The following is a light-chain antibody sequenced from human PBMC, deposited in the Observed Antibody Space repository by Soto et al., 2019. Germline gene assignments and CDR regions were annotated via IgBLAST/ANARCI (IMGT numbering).Light chain of an antibody. V-gene: IGKV3-20*01. J-gene: IGKJ1*01. CDR2: GAS. CDR1: QSVTSSY. CDR3: PQYGSQGT. Sequence: EIVFPQSPCALPFCQLERTTHSCRSSQSVTSSYLAWYQQKPAQAPSLLLYGASSRATGIPDRFSGSRSGTHFTLTITRLEPEDFAVYYCPQYGSQGTFGQGTKVDIK.